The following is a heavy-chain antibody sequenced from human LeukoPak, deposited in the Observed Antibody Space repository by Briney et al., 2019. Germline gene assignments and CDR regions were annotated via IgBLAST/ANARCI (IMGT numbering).Heavy chain of an antibody. D-gene: IGHD6-19*01. CDR2: IIPIFGTA. Sequence: VASVKVSCKASGGTFSSYAISWVRQAPGQGLEWMGGIIPIFGTANYAQKFQGRVTITADESTSTAYMELSSLRSEDTAVYYCARDTDSSGWEYFQHWGQGTLVTVSS. V-gene: IGHV1-69*01. CDR3: ARDTDSSGWEYFQH. CDR1: GGTFSSYA. J-gene: IGHJ1*01.